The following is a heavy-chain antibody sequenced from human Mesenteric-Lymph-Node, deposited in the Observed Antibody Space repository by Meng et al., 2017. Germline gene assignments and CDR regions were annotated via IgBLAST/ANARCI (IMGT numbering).Heavy chain of an antibody. J-gene: IGHJ5*02. CDR1: GFTFDDYT. V-gene: IGHV3-23*01. CDR3: AKIDDYGDYA. CDR2: ISGSGGST. Sequence: GESLKISCAASGFTFDDYTMHWVRQAPGKGLEWVSAISGSGGSTYYADSVKGRFTISRDNSKNTLYLQMNSLRAEDTAVYYCAKIDDYGDYAWGQGTLVTVSS. D-gene: IGHD4-17*01.